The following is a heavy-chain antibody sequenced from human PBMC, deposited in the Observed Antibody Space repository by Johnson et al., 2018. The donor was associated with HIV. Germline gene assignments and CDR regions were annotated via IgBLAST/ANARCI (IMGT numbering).Heavy chain of an antibody. CDR3: AKGGVAAAKGAFDI. CDR2: ISWDGGST. Sequence: VQLVESGGVVVQPGGSLRLSCAASGFTFDDYTMHWVRQAPGKGLEWVSLISWDGGSTYYADSVKGRFIISRDNSKNSLYLQMNSLRTEDTALYYCAKGGVAAAKGAFDIWGQGTMVTVSS. D-gene: IGHD6-25*01. J-gene: IGHJ3*02. CDR1: GFTFDDYT. V-gene: IGHV3-43*01.